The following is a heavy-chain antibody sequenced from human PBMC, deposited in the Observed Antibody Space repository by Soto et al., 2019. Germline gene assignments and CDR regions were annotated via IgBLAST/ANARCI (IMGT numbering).Heavy chain of an antibody. V-gene: IGHV2-5*02. D-gene: IGHD1-1*01. CDR2: IYWDDNK. CDR1: GFSLSNRGMG. Sequence: SGPTLVNPTQTLTLTCTFSGFSLSNRGMGVGWIRQPPGKALEWLALIYWDDNKRYSPSLKSRLTIAKDTSKNQAVLTMTNMDPVDTSTFYCANRMPGTTDDAFDIWGQGTRVTVPS. J-gene: IGHJ3*02. CDR3: ANRMPGTTDDAFDI.